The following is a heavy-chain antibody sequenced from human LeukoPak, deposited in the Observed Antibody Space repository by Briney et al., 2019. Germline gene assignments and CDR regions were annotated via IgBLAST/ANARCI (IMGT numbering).Heavy chain of an antibody. Sequence: PSETLSLTCTVSGGSISSSSYYWGWIRQPPGKGLEWIGSIYHSGSTYYNPSLKSRVTISVDTSKNQFSLKLSSVTAADMAVCYCTRHQWWLAPRNFDYWGQGTLVTVSS. D-gene: IGHD2-8*01. CDR2: IYHSGST. V-gene: IGHV4-39*01. J-gene: IGHJ4*02. CDR1: GGSISSSSYY. CDR3: TRHQWWLAPRNFDY.